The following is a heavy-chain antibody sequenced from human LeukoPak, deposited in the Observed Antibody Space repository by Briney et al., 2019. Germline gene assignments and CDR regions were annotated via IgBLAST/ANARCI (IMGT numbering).Heavy chain of an antibody. CDR3: ASVPAYGDYFDY. D-gene: IGHD4-17*01. Sequence: GGSLRLSCAACGFTFSDYYMSWIRQAPGKGLEWVSYISSSSSYTNYADSVKGRFTISRDNAKNSLYLQMNSLRAEDTAVYYCASVPAYGDYFDYWGQGTLVTVSS. CDR1: GFTFSDYY. V-gene: IGHV3-11*03. CDR2: ISSSSSYT. J-gene: IGHJ4*02.